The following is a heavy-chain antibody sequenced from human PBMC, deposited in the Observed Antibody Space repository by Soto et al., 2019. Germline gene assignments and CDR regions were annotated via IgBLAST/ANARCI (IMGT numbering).Heavy chain of an antibody. D-gene: IGHD3-16*01. CDR3: AHRALGAVSDAFDI. CDR2: IFWNDDK. J-gene: IGHJ3*02. V-gene: IGHV2-5*01. CDR1: GFSLSTSGVG. Sequence: SGPTLVNPTQTLTLTCTFSGFSLSTSGVGVGWIRQPPGKALEWLALIFWNDDKRYSPSLKSRLTITKDTSKNQVVLTMTNMDTVDTATYSCAHRALGAVSDAFDIWGQGTMVTVSS.